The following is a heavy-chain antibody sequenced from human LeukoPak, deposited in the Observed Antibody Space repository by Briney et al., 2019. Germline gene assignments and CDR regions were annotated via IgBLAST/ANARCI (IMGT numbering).Heavy chain of an antibody. J-gene: IGHJ4*02. CDR2: IRYGGSNK. V-gene: IGHV3-30*02. D-gene: IGHD5-12*01. CDR3: AKATHSGYARGPNGDY. Sequence: PGGSLRLSCAASGFTFSSYGMHWVRQAPDKGLEWVAFIRYGGSNKDFADSVKGRFTISRDNSKNTLYLQMNSLRTDDTAVYYCAKATHSGYARGPNGDYWGQGTLVIVSS. CDR1: GFTFSSYG.